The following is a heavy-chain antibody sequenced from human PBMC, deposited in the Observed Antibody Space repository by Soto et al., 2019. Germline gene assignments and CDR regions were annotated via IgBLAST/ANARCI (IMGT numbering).Heavy chain of an antibody. CDR2: IYYSGST. J-gene: IGHJ6*04. V-gene: IGHV4-31*03. CDR1: GGSISSGGYY. D-gene: IGHD3-9*01. CDR3: ARGSRHYDILTDHGEDV. Sequence: QVQLQESGPGLVKPSQTLSLTCTVSGGSISSGGYYWSWIRQHPGKGLEWIGYIYYSGSTYYNPSLKSRVTISVDPSKNQFSLKLGSVTAADTAVYYCARGSRHYDILTDHGEDVWGKGTTVTVSS.